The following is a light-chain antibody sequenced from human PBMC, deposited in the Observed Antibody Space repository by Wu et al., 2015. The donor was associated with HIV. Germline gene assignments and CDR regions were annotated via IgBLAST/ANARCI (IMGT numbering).Light chain of an antibody. Sequence: EIVLTQSPATLSLSPGERATLSCRASQGVRSYLAWYQQKPGQAPRLLIDDASNRATGIPARFSGSGSGTDFTLTISSLEPEDFAVYYCQQRINWPTFGQGTRLEIK. CDR1: QGVRSY. J-gene: IGKJ5*01. CDR2: DAS. CDR3: QQRINWPT. V-gene: IGKV3D-11*01.